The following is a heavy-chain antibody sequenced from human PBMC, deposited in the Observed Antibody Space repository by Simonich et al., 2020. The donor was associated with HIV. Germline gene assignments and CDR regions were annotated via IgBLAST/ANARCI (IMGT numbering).Heavy chain of an antibody. D-gene: IGHD7-27*01. V-gene: IGHV1-24*01. CDR2: FDLEEGET. CDR1: GYTLTGLS. CDR3: ATETGNFDY. Sequence: QVQLVQSGAEVKKPGASVKVSCKVSGYTLTGLSMHWVRQAPGKGLEWMGGFDLEEGETINVQKFQGRVSMTEDPSTDTAYMELSSLRFEDTAVYYCATETGNFDYWGQGTLVTVSS. J-gene: IGHJ4*02.